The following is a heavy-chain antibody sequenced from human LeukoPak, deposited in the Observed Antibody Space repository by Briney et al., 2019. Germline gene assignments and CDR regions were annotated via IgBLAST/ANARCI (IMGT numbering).Heavy chain of an antibody. J-gene: IGHJ3*02. CDR1: GYTFTGYY. CDR2: INPNSGGT. Sequence: ASVKVSCKASGYTFTGYYMHWVRQAPGQGLEWMGWINPNSGGTNYAQKFQGRVTMTRDTSISTAYMELSRLRSDDTAVYYCGRARMGIVFGGAFDIWGQGTMVTVSS. D-gene: IGHD3-10*01. V-gene: IGHV1-2*02. CDR3: GRARMGIVFGGAFDI.